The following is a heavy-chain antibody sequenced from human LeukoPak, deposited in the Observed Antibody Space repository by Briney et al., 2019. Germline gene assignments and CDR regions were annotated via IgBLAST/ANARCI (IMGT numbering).Heavy chain of an antibody. J-gene: IGHJ4*02. CDR2: ISGRADTA. V-gene: IGHV3-23*01. CDR1: GFNFNTYA. D-gene: IGHD2-8*01. CDR3: SKGQGYCTSGVCHTPFDY. Sequence: GGSLRLSCTASGFNFNTYAMAWVRQAPGKGLEWVSSISGRADTAYYADSVKGRFTISRDNSKNTLDLHMNSLRAEDTALYYCSKGQGYCTSGVCHTPFDYWGRGTQVSVSS.